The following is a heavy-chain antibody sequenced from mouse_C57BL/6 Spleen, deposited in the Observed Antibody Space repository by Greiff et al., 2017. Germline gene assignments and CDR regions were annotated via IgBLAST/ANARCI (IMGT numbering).Heavy chain of an antibody. V-gene: IGHV1-55*01. J-gene: IGHJ1*03. D-gene: IGHD1-1*01. CDR3: ARARYYGSSYGYFDV. CDR2: IYPGSGST. CDR1: GYTFTSYW. Sequence: QVQLQQPGAELVKPGASVKMSCKASGYTFTSYWITWVKQRPGQGLEWIGDIYPGSGSTNYNEKFKSKATLTVDTSSSTAYVQLSSLTSEDSAVYYCARARYYGSSYGYFDVWGTGTTVTVSS.